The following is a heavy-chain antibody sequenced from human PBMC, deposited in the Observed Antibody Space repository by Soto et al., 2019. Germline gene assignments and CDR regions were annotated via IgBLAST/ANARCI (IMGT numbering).Heavy chain of an antibody. CDR1: GGSISSSSYF. Sequence: TLSLTCSVSGGSISSSSYFWGWIRQPPGKGLEWIGSIYYSGSTYYNPSLKSRVTVSVDTSKNQFSLKLSSVTAADTAVYYCARHPSDFWFDPWGQGTLVTVSS. CDR2: IYYSGST. V-gene: IGHV4-39*01. CDR3: ARHPSDFWFDP. J-gene: IGHJ5*02. D-gene: IGHD2-21*02.